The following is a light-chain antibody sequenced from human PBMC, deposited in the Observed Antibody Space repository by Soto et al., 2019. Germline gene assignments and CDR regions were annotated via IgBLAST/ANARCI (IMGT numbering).Light chain of an antibody. CDR1: QSVNSD. CDR3: QQYNTWPPYT. V-gene: IGKV3-15*01. J-gene: IGKJ2*01. Sequence: EIVMTQSPATLSVSPGDRATLSCTASQSVNSDLAWYQQKPGQSPRLLIYGASTRSTGVPARFSGSGSGTEFTLTISRLQSEHFAIYYCQQYNTWPPYTFGQGTKLEIK. CDR2: GAS.